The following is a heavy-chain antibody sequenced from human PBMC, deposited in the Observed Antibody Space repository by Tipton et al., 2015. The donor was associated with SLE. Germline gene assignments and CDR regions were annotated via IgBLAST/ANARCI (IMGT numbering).Heavy chain of an antibody. CDR2: IYYSGST. CDR1: GDSISNHY. J-gene: IGHJ6*03. CDR3: ARSGSYPYYYYYMDV. V-gene: IGHV4-59*11. Sequence: TLSLTCTVSGDSISNHYWSWIRQPPGKGLEWIGYIYYSGSTNYNPSLKSRVTISVDTSKNQFSLKLSSVTAADTAVYYCARSGSYPYYYYYMDVWGKGTTVTVSS. D-gene: IGHD1-26*01.